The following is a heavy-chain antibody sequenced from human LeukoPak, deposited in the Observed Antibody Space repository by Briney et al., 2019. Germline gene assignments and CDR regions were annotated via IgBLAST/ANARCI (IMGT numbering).Heavy chain of an antibody. D-gene: IGHD4-11*01. V-gene: IGHV4-38-2*01. CDR1: GYSISSGYY. Sequence: PSETLSLTCAVSGYSISSGYYWGWIRQPPGKGLEWIGSIYHSGSTYYNPSLKSRVTISVDTSKNQFSLKLSSVTAADTAVYYFASQTQDYSSYMDVWGKGTTVTVSS. CDR2: IYHSGST. J-gene: IGHJ6*03. CDR3: ASQTQDYSSYMDV.